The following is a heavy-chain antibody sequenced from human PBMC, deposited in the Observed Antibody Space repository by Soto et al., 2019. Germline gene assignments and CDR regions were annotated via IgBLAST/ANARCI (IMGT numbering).Heavy chain of an antibody. V-gene: IGHV3-74*01. CDR2: ISTGGSIT. J-gene: IGHJ4*02. D-gene: IGHD4-17*01. CDR3: VRDYGGYLSDY. Sequence: EVQLVESGGGLVQPGGSLRLSCAASGFTFSNYWMHWVRQAPGKRLVWVSRISTGGSITSYADSVKGRFTISRDNAKNTLYLQMNSLRAEDTAVYYCVRDYGGYLSDYWGQGTLVTVSS. CDR1: GFTFSNYW.